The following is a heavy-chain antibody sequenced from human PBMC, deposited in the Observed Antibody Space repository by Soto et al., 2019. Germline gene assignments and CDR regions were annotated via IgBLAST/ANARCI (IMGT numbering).Heavy chain of an antibody. CDR3: ARRRVATNPYYFDY. D-gene: IGHD5-12*01. CDR2: LYWDGDK. V-gene: IGHV2-5*02. CDR1: VFSLGTNGVG. J-gene: IGHJ4*02. Sequence: SGPTLVNPTQTLTLTCTFSVFSLGTNGVGVGWIRQPPGKALEWLALLYWDGDKRYSPSLESRLTITRDTSKNQVVLTMTNMDPVDTATYYCARRRVATNPYYFDYWGQGALVTVSS.